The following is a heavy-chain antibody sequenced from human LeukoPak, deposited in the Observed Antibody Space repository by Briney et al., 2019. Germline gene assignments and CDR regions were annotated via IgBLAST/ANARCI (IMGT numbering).Heavy chain of an antibody. CDR2: IIPIFGTA. J-gene: IGHJ4*02. D-gene: IGHD6-13*01. CDR3: ARDHNIPIAAAGTGDY. CDR1: GGTFSSYG. V-gene: IGHV1-69*13. Sequence: GASVKVSCKASGGTFSSYGISWVRQAPGQGLEWMGGIIPIFGTANYAQKFQGRVTITADESTSTAYMELSSLRSEDTAVYYCARDHNIPIAAAGTGDYWGQGTLVTVSS.